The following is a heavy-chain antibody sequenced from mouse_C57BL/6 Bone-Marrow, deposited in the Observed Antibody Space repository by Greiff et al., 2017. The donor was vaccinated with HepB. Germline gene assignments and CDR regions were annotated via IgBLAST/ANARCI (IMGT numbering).Heavy chain of an antibody. Sequence: EVQRVESGGGLVQPKGSLKLSCAASGFSFNTYAMNWVRQAPGKGLEWVARIRSKSNNYATYYADSVKDRFTISRDDSESMLYLQMNNLKTEDTAMYYCVSGASWFAYWGQGTLVTVSA. CDR2: IRSKSNNYAT. J-gene: IGHJ3*01. CDR1: GFSFNTYA. CDR3: VSGASWFAY. V-gene: IGHV10-1*01.